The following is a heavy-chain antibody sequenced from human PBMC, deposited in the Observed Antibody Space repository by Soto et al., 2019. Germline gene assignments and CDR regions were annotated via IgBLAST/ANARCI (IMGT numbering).Heavy chain of an antibody. D-gene: IGHD6-19*01. Sequence: GSLRLSCAASGFPFHSYSMNWVRQAPGRGLEWVSYIAGGGHTIYYADSVKGRFTISRDDAKSSLYLQMNGLRDDDAAMYYCARDPISGSFDYWGQGTLVTVSS. CDR1: GFPFHSYS. V-gene: IGHV3-48*02. CDR3: ARDPISGSFDY. CDR2: IAGGGHTI. J-gene: IGHJ4*02.